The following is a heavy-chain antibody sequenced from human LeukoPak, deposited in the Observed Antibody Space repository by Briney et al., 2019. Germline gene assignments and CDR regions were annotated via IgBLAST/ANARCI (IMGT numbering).Heavy chain of an antibody. CDR2: ISYDGSNK. V-gene: IGHV3-30*04. Sequence: GGSLRLSCAASGFTFSSYAMNWVRRAPGKGLEWVSVISYDGSNKYYADSVKGRFTISRDNSKNTLYLQMNSLRAEDTAVYYWARGFIKLDYWGQGTLVTASS. D-gene: IGHD1-1*01. CDR1: GFTFSSYA. CDR3: ARGFIKLDY. J-gene: IGHJ4*02.